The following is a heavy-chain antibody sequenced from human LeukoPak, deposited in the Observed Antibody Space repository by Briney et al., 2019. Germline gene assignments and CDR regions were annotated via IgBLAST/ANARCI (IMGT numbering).Heavy chain of an antibody. CDR2: IYSGGST. CDR1: GFTFSSYA. J-gene: IGHJ1*01. CDR3: AISSSSAEYFQH. Sequence: PGGSLRLSCAASGFTFSSYAMSWVRQAPGKGLEWVSVIYSGGSTYYADSVKGRFTISRDNSKKTLYLQMNSLRAEDTAVYYCAISSSSAEYFQHWGPGTLVTVSS. D-gene: IGHD6-6*01. V-gene: IGHV3-53*01.